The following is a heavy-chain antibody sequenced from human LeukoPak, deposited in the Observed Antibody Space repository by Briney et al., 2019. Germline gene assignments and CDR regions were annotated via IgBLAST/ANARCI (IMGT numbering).Heavy chain of an antibody. D-gene: IGHD3-10*01. Sequence: GASVKVSCKASGYTFTSYDINWVRQATGQGLEWMGWMNPNSGNTGCAQKFQGRVTMTRNTSISTAYMELSSLRSEDTAVYYCAILLWFGELMDVWGKGTTVTVSS. CDR2: MNPNSGNT. J-gene: IGHJ6*04. CDR3: AILLWFGELMDV. V-gene: IGHV1-8*01. CDR1: GYTFTSYD.